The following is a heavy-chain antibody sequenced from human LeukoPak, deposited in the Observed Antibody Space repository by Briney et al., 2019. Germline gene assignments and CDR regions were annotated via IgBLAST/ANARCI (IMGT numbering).Heavy chain of an antibody. Sequence: SETLSLTCAVSGYSISSGYYWGWIRQPPGKGLEWIGSIYHSGSTYYNPSLKSRVTISVDTSKNQFSLKLSSVTAADTAVYYCARHGVAYAIYFDYWGQGTLVTVSS. CDR3: ARHGVAYAIYFDY. J-gene: IGHJ4*02. CDR2: IYHSGST. V-gene: IGHV4-38-2*01. D-gene: IGHD2-8*02. CDR1: GYSISSGYY.